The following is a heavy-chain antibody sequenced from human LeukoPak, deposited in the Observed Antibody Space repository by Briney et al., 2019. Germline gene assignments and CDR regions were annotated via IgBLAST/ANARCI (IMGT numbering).Heavy chain of an antibody. CDR3: ARDLAAAATGGAFDI. CDR2: INHSGST. D-gene: IGHD6-13*01. V-gene: IGHV4-34*09. J-gene: IGHJ3*02. Sequence: PSETLSLTCAVYGGSFSGYYWSWIRQPPGKGLEWIGEINHSGSTNYNPSLKSRVTISVDTSKNQFSLKLSSVTAADTAVYYCARDLAAAATGGAFDIWGQGTMVTVSS. CDR1: GGSFSGYY.